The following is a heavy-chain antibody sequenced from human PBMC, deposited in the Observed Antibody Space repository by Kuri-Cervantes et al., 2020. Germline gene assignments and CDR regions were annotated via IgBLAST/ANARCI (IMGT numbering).Heavy chain of an antibody. V-gene: IGHV3-30-3*01. CDR1: GFTFSSYA. CDR2: ISYDGSNK. J-gene: IGHJ3*02. D-gene: IGHD3-10*01. CDR3: ARSNLRAIAFDI. Sequence: GESLKISCAASGFTFSSYAMHWVRQAPGKGLEWVAVISYDGSNKYYADSVEGRFTISRDNSKNTLCLQMNSLRAEDTAVYYCARSNLRAIAFDIWGQGTMVTVSS.